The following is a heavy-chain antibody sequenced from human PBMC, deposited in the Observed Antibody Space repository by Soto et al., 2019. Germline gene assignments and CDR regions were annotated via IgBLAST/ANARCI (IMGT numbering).Heavy chain of an antibody. J-gene: IGHJ4*02. CDR3: VRYDAAALDY. V-gene: IGHV4-4*02. CDR1: GDSMSSSNW. CDR2: AHHSGRT. D-gene: IGHD3-16*01. Sequence: PSETLSLTCTVSGDSMSSSNWWNWVRQPPGKGLEWIGEAHHSGRTNYNPSLKTRVTISVDRSQNLFSLKLASVTAADTAVYYCVRYDAAALDYWGQG.